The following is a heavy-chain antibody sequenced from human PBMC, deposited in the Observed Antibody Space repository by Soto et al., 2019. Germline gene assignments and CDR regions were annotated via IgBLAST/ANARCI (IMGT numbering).Heavy chain of an antibody. CDR2: ISGSASNI. Sequence: PGGSLRLSCAASGFTFSSYSMSWVRQAPGKGLEWVSSISGSASNIHYADSVKGRFTISRDTAENSLYLQLNSLRAEDTALYYCARDGHCISSSCSFLPDYWGQGTLVTVSS. CDR1: GFTFSSYS. D-gene: IGHD2-2*01. CDR3: ARDGHCISSSCSFLPDY. J-gene: IGHJ4*02. V-gene: IGHV3-21*01.